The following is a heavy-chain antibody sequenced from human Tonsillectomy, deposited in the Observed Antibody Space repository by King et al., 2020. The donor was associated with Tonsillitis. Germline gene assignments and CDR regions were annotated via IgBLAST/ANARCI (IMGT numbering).Heavy chain of an antibody. J-gene: IGHJ3*02. V-gene: IGHV1-24*01. Sequence: VQLVQSGAEVKKPGASVKVSCKVSGYTLTELSMHWVRQAPGKGLEWMGGFDPEDGETIYAQKFQGRVTMTEDTSTDTAYMELSSLRSEDTAVYYWSTDVYYYDSSGYYFGIDAFDIWGQGTMVTVSS. D-gene: IGHD3-22*01. CDR1: GYTLTELS. CDR2: FDPEDGET. CDR3: STDVYYYDSSGYYFGIDAFDI.